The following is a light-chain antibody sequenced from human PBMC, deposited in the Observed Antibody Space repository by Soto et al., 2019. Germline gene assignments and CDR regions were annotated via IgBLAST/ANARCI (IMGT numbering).Light chain of an antibody. CDR2: SNN. J-gene: IGLJ2*01. CDR3: AAWDDSLNVLV. Sequence: QSALTQPPSVSGTPGQRVNMSCSGSSSNIGSKSVSWYQHLPQTAPKLLSYSNNQRPSGVPGRFSGSKSGTSASLAISGLQSDDETQYYCAAWDDSLNVLVFGGGTKLTVL. CDR1: SSNIGSKS. V-gene: IGLV1-44*01.